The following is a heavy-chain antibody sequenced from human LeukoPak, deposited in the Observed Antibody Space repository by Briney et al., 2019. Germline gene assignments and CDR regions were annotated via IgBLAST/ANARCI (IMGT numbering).Heavy chain of an antibody. CDR2: ISYDGSNK. V-gene: IGHV3-30-3*02. Sequence: QPGRSLRLSCAASGFTFSSYAMHWVRQAPGKGLEWVAVISYDGSNKYYADSVKGRLTVSRDNSKNTLYLQMNSLRVEDTAVYYCAKDRWGGAPGYIDYWGQGTLVTVSS. CDR1: GFTFSSYA. D-gene: IGHD1-26*01. CDR3: AKDRWGGAPGYIDY. J-gene: IGHJ4*02.